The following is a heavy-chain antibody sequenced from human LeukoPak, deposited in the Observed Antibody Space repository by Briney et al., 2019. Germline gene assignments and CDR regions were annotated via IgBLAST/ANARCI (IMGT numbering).Heavy chain of an antibody. CDR2: ISSSSSYI. D-gene: IGHD3-3*01. V-gene: IGHV3-21*01. J-gene: IGHJ4*02. CDR3: ARGVPYPSWSGPHYSDY. Sequence: GGSLRLSCAASGFTFSSYSMNWVRQAPGKGLEWVSSISSSSSYIYYADSVKGRFTISRDNAKNSLYLQMNSLRVEDTAVYYCARGVPYPSWSGPHYSDYWGQGTLVTVSS. CDR1: GFTFSSYS.